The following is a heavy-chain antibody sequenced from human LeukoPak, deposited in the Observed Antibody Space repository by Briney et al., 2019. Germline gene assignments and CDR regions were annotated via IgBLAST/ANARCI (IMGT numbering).Heavy chain of an antibody. CDR3: ARSLTTLTYEGY. V-gene: IGHV3-21*01. D-gene: IGHD1-1*01. Sequence: GGSLRLSCAASGFTFSSYMMNWVRQAPGKGLEWVSSINSGSTYTYYTESVKGRFTVSRDNAKNSLFLQMNSLRPEDTAIYYCARSLTTLTYEGYWGQGTLVTVSS. J-gene: IGHJ4*02. CDR1: GFTFSSYM. CDR2: INSGSTYT.